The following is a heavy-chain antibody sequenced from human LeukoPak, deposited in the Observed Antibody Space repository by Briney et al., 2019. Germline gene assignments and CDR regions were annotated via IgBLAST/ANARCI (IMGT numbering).Heavy chain of an antibody. CDR3: ARGKIGVQIFGVVIRYNWFDP. Sequence: ASVKVSCKASGYTFTGYYMHWVRRAPGQGLEWMGWINPNSGGTNYAQKSQGRVTMTRDTSISTAYMELSRLRSDDTAVYYCARGKIGVQIFGVVIRYNWFDPWGQGTLVTVSS. CDR2: INPNSGGT. D-gene: IGHD3-3*01. CDR1: GYTFTGYY. V-gene: IGHV1-2*02. J-gene: IGHJ5*02.